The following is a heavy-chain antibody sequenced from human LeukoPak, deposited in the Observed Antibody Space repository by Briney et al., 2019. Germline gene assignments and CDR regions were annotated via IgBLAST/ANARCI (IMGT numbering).Heavy chain of an antibody. Sequence: GGSLRLSCAASGFTFSSYGMHWVRQAPGKGLEWVAFIQYDGSNKYYADSVKGRFTISRDNSKNTLYLQMNSLRAEDTALYYCAKDIRRSWLDSLFDYWGQGTLVTVSS. CDR3: AKDIRRSWLDSLFDY. V-gene: IGHV3-30*02. D-gene: IGHD6-19*01. CDR2: IQYDGSNK. J-gene: IGHJ4*02. CDR1: GFTFSSYG.